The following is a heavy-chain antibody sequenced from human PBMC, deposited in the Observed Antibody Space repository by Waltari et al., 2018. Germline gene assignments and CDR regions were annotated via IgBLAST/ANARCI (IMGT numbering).Heavy chain of an antibody. CDR2: VDYSGST. Sequence: QVQLQESGPGLVKPSETLSLTCSVSGTSISRHYWSWLRQPPGRGLEWIGYVDYSGSTKYNPTLKSRLAISVDMSNNQFSLKLTSVTAADTAVYFCAREGRNYYGSGTFENWFDPWGQGILVTVSS. CDR1: GTSISRHY. J-gene: IGHJ5*02. V-gene: IGHV4-59*11. D-gene: IGHD3-10*01. CDR3: AREGRNYYGSGTFENWFDP.